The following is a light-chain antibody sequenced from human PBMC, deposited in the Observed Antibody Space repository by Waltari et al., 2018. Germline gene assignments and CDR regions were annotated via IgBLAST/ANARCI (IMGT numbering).Light chain of an antibody. CDR1: SNDIGSYNY. J-gene: IGLJ2*01. V-gene: IGLV2-14*03. CDR3: SSYTSSGTLV. CDR2: DVS. Sequence: QSSLTQPASVSGSPGQSITLSCSGNSNDIGSYNYISWYHTHPGRAPKLMIYDVSDRPSGLSDRFSGSKSGNTASLSISGLQAEDEADYYCSSYTSSGTLVFGGGTKLTVL.